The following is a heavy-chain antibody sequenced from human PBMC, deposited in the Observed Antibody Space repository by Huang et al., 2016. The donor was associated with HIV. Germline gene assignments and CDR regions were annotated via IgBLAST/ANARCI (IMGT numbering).Heavy chain of an antibody. J-gene: IGHJ4*02. CDR2: VTPICNNG. Sequence: QVQLVQSGAEVKKPGSSVKVSCKASGGTLSSYVISWVRQAPGQGLEWRGGVTPICNNGKYAQKVEGRVTITADESTNTAYMELTSLTLEDTAMYYCEGGVCGSGSYPADHWGQGTLVTVSS. CDR3: EGGVCGSGSYPADH. V-gene: IGHV1-69*13. CDR1: GGTLSSYV. D-gene: IGHD3-10*01.